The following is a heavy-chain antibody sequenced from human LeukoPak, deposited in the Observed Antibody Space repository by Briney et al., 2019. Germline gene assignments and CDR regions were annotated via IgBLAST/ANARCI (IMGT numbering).Heavy chain of an antibody. Sequence: PGGSLRLSCAASGLTFSSYAMSWVRQAPGRGLEWVSGPSGSGVYTYYADSVKGRFTISRDNSKNTLFLQLNRLRAEDTAMYYCAKAGVQLWSPAGDYWGQGTLVTVSS. D-gene: IGHD5-18*01. CDR1: GLTFSSYA. CDR2: PSGSGVYT. V-gene: IGHV3-23*01. J-gene: IGHJ4*02. CDR3: AKAGVQLWSPAGDY.